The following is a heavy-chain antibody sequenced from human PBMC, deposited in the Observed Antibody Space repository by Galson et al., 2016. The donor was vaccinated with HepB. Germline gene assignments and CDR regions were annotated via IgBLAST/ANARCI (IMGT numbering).Heavy chain of an antibody. CDR1: GFTFSSYG. Sequence: SLRLSCAASGFTFSSYGMHWVRQAPGKGLEWVAVIWYDGSNKYYADSVKGRFTISRDNAKNTLYLQMNSLRAEDTAVYYCATGSSGWDSFLYWGQGTLVTVSS. CDR2: IWYDGSNK. J-gene: IGHJ4*02. D-gene: IGHD6-19*01. CDR3: ATGSSGWDSFLY. V-gene: IGHV3-33*03.